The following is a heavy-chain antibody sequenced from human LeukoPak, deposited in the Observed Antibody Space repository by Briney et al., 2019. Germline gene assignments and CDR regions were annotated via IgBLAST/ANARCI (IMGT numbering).Heavy chain of an antibody. Sequence: SETLSLTCTVSGGSISSSSYYWGWIRQPPGKGLEWIGSIYYSGSTYYNPSLKSRVTISVDTSKNQFSLKLSSVTAADTAVYYCATQVRRYCSSTSCPWFDPWGQGTLVTVSS. CDR2: IYYSGST. D-gene: IGHD2-2*01. CDR3: ATQVRRYCSSTSCPWFDP. V-gene: IGHV4-39*07. CDR1: GGSISSSSYY. J-gene: IGHJ5*02.